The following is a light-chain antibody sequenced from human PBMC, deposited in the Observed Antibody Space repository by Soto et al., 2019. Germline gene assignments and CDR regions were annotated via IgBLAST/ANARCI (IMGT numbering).Light chain of an antibody. J-gene: IGLJ1*01. V-gene: IGLV2-8*01. Sequence: SALTQPPSASGSPGQSVTISCTGTGSDVGGYDYVSWYQQHPGKAPKLMIYEVTIRPSGVSDRFSGSKSGNTASLTVSGLQAEDEADYYCSSYTGGNPSYVFGTGTKVTVL. CDR2: EVT. CDR3: SSYTGGNPSYV. CDR1: GSDVGGYDY.